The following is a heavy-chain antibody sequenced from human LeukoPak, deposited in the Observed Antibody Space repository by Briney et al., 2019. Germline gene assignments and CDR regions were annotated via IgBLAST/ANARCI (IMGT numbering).Heavy chain of an antibody. Sequence: SETLSLNCAVYGGSFSGYYWSWIRQPPGKGLEWIGEINHSGSTNYNPSLKSRVTISVDTSKNQFSLKLSSVTAADTAVYYCARARQVEMATDNYPHFDYWGQGTLVTVSS. CDR1: GGSFSGYY. D-gene: IGHD5-24*01. CDR2: INHSGST. V-gene: IGHV4-34*01. CDR3: ARARQVEMATDNYPHFDY. J-gene: IGHJ4*02.